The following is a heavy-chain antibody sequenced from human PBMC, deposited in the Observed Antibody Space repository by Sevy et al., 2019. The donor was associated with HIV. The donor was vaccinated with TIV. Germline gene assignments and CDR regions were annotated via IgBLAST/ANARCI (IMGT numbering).Heavy chain of an antibody. Sequence: SETLSLTCAVSGVSVSSDTYYWSWIRQPPGKGLEWIGYVYQTGSTNYSPSFKRRVTISVDTSKNQFSLRLFSVAAADTAVYYCAREPYFFDKSGYYWDYWGQGALVTVSS. CDR2: VYQTGST. D-gene: IGHD3-22*01. J-gene: IGHJ4*02. CDR1: GVSVSSDTYY. CDR3: AREPYFFDKSGYYWDY. V-gene: IGHV4-61*01.